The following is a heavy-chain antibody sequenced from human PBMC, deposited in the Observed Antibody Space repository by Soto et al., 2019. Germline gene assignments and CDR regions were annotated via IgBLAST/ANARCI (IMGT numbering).Heavy chain of an antibody. Sequence: PSETLSLTCTVSGGSISSYYWSWIRQPPGKGLEWIGYIYYSRSTNYNPSLKSRVTISVDTSKNQFSLKLSSVTAADTAVYYCASGYSGSYYRFDYWGQGTLVTVSS. D-gene: IGHD3-10*01. CDR3: ASGYSGSYYRFDY. CDR2: IYYSRST. V-gene: IGHV4-59*01. J-gene: IGHJ4*02. CDR1: GGSISSYY.